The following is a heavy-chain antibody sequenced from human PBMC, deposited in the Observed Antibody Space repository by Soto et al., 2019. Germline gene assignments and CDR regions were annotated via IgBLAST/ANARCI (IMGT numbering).Heavy chain of an antibody. D-gene: IGHD5-18*01. Sequence: PGGSLRLSCAASGITFSSYEMNWVRQAPGKGLEWVSYISTSVSTIFYADSLKGRFTISRDYANNSLYLQMSRLRAEDTAVYYCVSLGYIHNSATVYWGQGTLVTVSS. CDR2: ISTSVSTI. CDR1: GITFSSYE. CDR3: VSLGYIHNSATVY. J-gene: IGHJ4*02. V-gene: IGHV3-48*03.